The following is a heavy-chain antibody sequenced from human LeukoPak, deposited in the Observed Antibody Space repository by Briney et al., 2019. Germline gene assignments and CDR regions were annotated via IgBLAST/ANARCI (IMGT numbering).Heavy chain of an antibody. D-gene: IGHD3-3*01. CDR3: ARDRLVRNYDFWSGYPDY. V-gene: IGHV3-7*01. CDR2: IKQDGSEQ. CDR1: GFTFSHYY. Sequence: GGSLRLSCAASGFTFSHYYMSWVRQAPGKGLEWVANIKQDGSEQFYLDSVKGRFTISRDNAKNALYLQMNSLRAEDTAVYYCARDRLVRNYDFWSGYPDYWGQGTLVTVSS. J-gene: IGHJ4*02.